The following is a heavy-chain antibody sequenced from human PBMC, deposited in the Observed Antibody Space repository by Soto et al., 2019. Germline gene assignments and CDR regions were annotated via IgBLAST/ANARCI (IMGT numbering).Heavy chain of an antibody. Sequence: QITLKESGPTLVKSTQTLTLTCTFSGFSLTTDGEGVGWVRQSPGEALEWLALIYWDDDERYSPSLKTRLTITKDISRNQVVLVMTSMEPVDTGTYFCAHSRNRITEDAQVGDFDYWGQGT. CDR3: AHSRNRITEDAQVGDFDY. CDR1: GFSLTTDGEG. CDR2: IYWDDDE. V-gene: IGHV2-5*02. D-gene: IGHD1-26*01. J-gene: IGHJ4*02.